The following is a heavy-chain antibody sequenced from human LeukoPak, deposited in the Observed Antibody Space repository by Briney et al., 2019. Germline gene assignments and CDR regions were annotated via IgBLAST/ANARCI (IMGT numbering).Heavy chain of an antibody. CDR2: ISGSGGST. Sequence: GGSLRLSCAASGFTFSSYSVNWVRQAPGKGLEWVSAISGSGGSTYYADSVKGRFTISRDNSKNTLYLQMNSLRAEDTAVYYCAKIPGSGSYSYFDYWGQGTLVTVSS. D-gene: IGHD3-10*01. V-gene: IGHV3-23*01. CDR3: AKIPGSGSYSYFDY. CDR1: GFTFSSYS. J-gene: IGHJ4*02.